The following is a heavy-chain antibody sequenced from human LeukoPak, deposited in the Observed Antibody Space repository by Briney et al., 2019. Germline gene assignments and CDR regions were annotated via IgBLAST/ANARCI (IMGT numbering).Heavy chain of an antibody. J-gene: IGHJ4*02. D-gene: IGHD1-26*01. CDR3: AKAQSGYFDY. CDR1: GFTFSSYS. CDR2: I. Sequence: GGSLRLSCAASGFTFSSYSMNWVRQAPGKGLEWVSSIYYADSVEGRFTISRDNSKNTLYLQMNSLRAEDTAVYYCAKAQSGYFDYWGQGTLVTVSS. V-gene: IGHV3-NL1*01.